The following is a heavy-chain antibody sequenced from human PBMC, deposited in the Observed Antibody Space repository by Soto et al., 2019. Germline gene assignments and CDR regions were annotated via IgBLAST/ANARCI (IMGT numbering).Heavy chain of an antibody. J-gene: IGHJ5*02. CDR3: ARDTGRASADL. CDR2: ISPYSGDT. Sequence: GASVKVSCKASENTFIGYYLHWVRQAPGQGLEWMGWISPYSGDTDSAQKFQGRVTLTRDTSTRTVYMELSRLTSDDTAVYYCARDTGRASADLWGQGTLVTVSS. D-gene: IGHD1-26*01. V-gene: IGHV1-2*02. CDR1: ENTFIGYY.